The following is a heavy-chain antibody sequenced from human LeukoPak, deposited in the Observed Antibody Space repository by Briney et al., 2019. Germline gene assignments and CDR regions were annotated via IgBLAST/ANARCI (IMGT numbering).Heavy chain of an antibody. D-gene: IGHD6-13*01. V-gene: IGHV3-21*01. CDR1: GFTFSSYS. Sequence: GGSLRLSCAASGFTFSSYSMNWVRQAPGKGLEGVSSVRSGSDYKYYADSMKGRFTISRDNAKNSLYLQMNSLRAEDTAVYYCARAAAGPLDYWGQGTLVTVSS. J-gene: IGHJ4*02. CDR2: VRSGSDYK. CDR3: ARAAAGPLDY.